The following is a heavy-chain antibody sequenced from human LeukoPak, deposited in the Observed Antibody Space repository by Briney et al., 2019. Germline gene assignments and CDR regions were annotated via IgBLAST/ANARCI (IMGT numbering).Heavy chain of an antibody. J-gene: IGHJ4*02. CDR2: IKQDGSEK. D-gene: IGHD5-18*01. CDR3: ASGPDLYSYANPFDY. Sequence: GGSLRLSCTASGFTFSSYWMSWVRQAPGKGLEWVANIKQDGSEKYYVDSVKDRFTISRDNAKNSLYLQMNSLRAEDTAVYYCASGPDLYSYANPFDYWGQGTLVTVSS. V-gene: IGHV3-7*01. CDR1: GFTFSSYW.